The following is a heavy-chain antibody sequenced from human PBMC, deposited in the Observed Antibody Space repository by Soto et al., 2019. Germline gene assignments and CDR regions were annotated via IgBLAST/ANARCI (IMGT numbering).Heavy chain of an antibody. CDR3: ARGVADYDFWSPNYYYYGMDV. Sequence: ASVKVSCKASGYTFTSYGISWVRQAPGQGLEWMGWISAYNGNTNYAQKFQGRVTMTTDTSTSTAYMELRSLRSDDTAVYYCARGVADYDFWSPNYYYYGMDVWGHGTTVTVSS. D-gene: IGHD3-3*01. J-gene: IGHJ6*02. CDR1: GYTFTSYG. CDR2: ISAYNGNT. V-gene: IGHV1-18*01.